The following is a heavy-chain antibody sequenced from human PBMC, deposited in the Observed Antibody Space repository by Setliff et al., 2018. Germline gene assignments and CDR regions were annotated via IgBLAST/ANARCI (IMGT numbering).Heavy chain of an antibody. CDR1: GYTFTDYG. V-gene: IGHV1-18*01. CDR3: AISSLSICSGGTCPNAFDV. Sequence: GASVKVSCKASGYTFTDYGVTWVRQAPGQGLEWMGYINTDNGVTYYAQKFQGRVTITTDTSTNTADMEVRSLRSDDTAMYHCAISSLSICSGGTCPNAFDVWGQGTVVTVSS. J-gene: IGHJ3*01. CDR2: INTDNGVT. D-gene: IGHD2-15*01.